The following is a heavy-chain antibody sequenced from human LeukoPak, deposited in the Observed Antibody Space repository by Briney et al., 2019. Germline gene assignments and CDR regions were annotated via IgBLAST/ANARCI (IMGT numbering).Heavy chain of an antibody. V-gene: IGHV3-74*01. D-gene: IGHD5-18*01. J-gene: IGHJ4*02. Sequence: GGSLRLSCAASGFTFSSYWTHWVRQAPGKGLVWVSRINSDGSITSYADSVKGRFTISRDNAKNTLYLQMNSLRAEDTAVYYCARDLQLWLLYSWGQGTLVTVSS. CDR1: GFTFSSYW. CDR2: INSDGSIT. CDR3: ARDLQLWLLYS.